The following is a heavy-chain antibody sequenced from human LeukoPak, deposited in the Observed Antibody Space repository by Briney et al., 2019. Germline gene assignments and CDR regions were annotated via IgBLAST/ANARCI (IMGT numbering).Heavy chain of an antibody. D-gene: IGHD4-11*01. CDR2: ISAYNGNT. J-gene: IGHJ4*02. CDR1: GYTFTSYG. V-gene: IGHV1-18*01. CDR3: ARDPIPTVTTSWGYGY. Sequence: ASVKVSCKASGYTFTSYGISWVRQAPGQGLEWMGWISAYNGNTNYAQKLQGRVTMTTDTSTSTAYMELRSLRSDDTAVYYCARDPIPTVTTSWGYGYWGQGTLVTVSS.